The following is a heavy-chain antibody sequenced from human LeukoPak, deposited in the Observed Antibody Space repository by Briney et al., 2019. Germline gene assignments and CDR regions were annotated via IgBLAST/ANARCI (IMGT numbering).Heavy chain of an antibody. V-gene: IGHV3-20*04. CDR1: GFIFDDYG. Sequence: PGGSLRLSCAASGFIFDDYGMTWVRQAPGKGLEWVSGTNWNGGSTGYGDSVKGRFTISRDNVKNSLYLQMNSLRAEDTALYFCARISTTMIRGVTNWFDPWGQGTLVTVSS. CDR2: TNWNGGST. D-gene: IGHD3-10*01. CDR3: ARISTTMIRGVTNWFDP. J-gene: IGHJ5*02.